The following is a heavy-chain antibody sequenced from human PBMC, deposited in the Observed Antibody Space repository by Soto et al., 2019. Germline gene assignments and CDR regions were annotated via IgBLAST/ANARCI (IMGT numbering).Heavy chain of an antibody. D-gene: IGHD6-25*01. Sequence: QVQLQESGPGLVKPSETLSLTCTVSGGSISSYYWSWIRQPPGKGLEWIWYIYYSGSTNYNPSLKSRVTISVDTSKNQFSLKLSSVTAADTAVYYCARAYSSGTLNWFDPWGQGTLVTVSS. CDR1: GGSISSYY. CDR3: ARAYSSGTLNWFDP. V-gene: IGHV4-59*01. J-gene: IGHJ5*02. CDR2: IYYSGST.